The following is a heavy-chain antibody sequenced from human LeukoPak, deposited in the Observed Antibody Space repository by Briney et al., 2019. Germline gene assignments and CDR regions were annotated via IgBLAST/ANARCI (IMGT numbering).Heavy chain of an antibody. CDR2: IQQSTRS. Sequence: SETLSLTCAVDGVSLNNYYWSWIRQPPGKGLEWIGEIQQSTRSNYNPSLKSRATISADTSKKHLFLKLTSVTAADTAVHYCVRGYSRVLIDYWGQGTLVTVSS. D-gene: IGHD6-25*01. J-gene: IGHJ4*02. CDR3: VRGYSRVLIDY. CDR1: GVSLNNYY. V-gene: IGHV4-34*01.